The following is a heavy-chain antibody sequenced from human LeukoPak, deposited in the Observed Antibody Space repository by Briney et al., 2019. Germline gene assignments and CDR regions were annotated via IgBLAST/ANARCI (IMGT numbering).Heavy chain of an antibody. J-gene: IGHJ3*02. Sequence: PGGSLRLSCAASGFTFSSYSMNWVRQAPGKGLEWVSSISSSSSYIYYADSVKGRFTISRDNAKNSLYLQVNSLRAEDTAVYYCARDERYNWNYGESFDIWGQGTMVTVSS. D-gene: IGHD1-7*01. CDR3: ARDERYNWNYGESFDI. CDR2: ISSSSSYI. V-gene: IGHV3-21*01. CDR1: GFTFSSYS.